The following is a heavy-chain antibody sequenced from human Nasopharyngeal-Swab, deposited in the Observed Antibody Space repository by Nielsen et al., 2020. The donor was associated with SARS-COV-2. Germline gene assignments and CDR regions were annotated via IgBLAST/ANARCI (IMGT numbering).Heavy chain of an antibody. CDR3: ARGGVRGAISYFDF. Sequence: WVRKAHGQGLEWMGGIIPIFGTADYAQRFQGRVTITADESTSTAYMELSSLRPEDTAVYYFARGGVRGAISYFDFWGQGTLVTVSS. D-gene: IGHD3-10*01. V-gene: IGHV1-69*01. J-gene: IGHJ4*02. CDR2: IIPIFGTA.